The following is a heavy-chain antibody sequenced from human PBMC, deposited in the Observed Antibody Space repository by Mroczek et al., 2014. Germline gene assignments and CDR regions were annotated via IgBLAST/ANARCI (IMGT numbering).Heavy chain of an antibody. D-gene: IGHD6-19*01. J-gene: IGHJ6*02. Sequence: ESGGGLVKPGGSLRLSCAASGFTFSSYSMNWVRQAPGKGLEWVSSISSSSSYIYYADSVKGRFTISRDNAKNSLYLQMNSLRAEDTAVYYCARGGWQWPEHYYYGMDVWGQGTTVTVSS. CDR2: ISSSSSYI. CDR3: ARGGWQWPEHYYYGMDV. CDR1: GFTFSSYS. V-gene: IGHV3-21*01.